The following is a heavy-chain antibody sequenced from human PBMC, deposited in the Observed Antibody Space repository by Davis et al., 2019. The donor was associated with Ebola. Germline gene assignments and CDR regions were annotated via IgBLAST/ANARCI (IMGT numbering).Heavy chain of an antibody. D-gene: IGHD6-13*01. CDR1: GYTFTGYY. J-gene: IGHJ4*02. CDR3: AALDSSSWYGRLWDY. V-gene: IGHV1-18*04. CDR2: ISAYNGNT. Sequence: ASAKVSCKASGYTFTGYYMHWVRQAPGQGLEWMGWISAYNGNTNYAQKLQGRVTMTTDTSTSTAYMELSSLRSEDTAVYYCAALDSSSWYGRLWDYWGQGTLVTVSS.